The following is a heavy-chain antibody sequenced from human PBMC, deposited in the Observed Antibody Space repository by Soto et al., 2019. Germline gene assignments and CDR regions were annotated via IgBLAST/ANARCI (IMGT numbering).Heavy chain of an antibody. J-gene: IGHJ4*02. CDR2: ISYDGSNK. CDR3: ARDPGAVPMYYFDY. V-gene: IGHV3-30-3*01. Sequence: GGSLRLSCAASGFTFGSYSMHWVRQAPGKGLEWVAVISYDGSNKYYPDSVKGRFTISRDSSNNTLYLQMISLRADDTAVYYCARDPGAVPMYYFDYWGQGTLVTVSS. CDR1: GFTFGSYS. D-gene: IGHD6-19*01.